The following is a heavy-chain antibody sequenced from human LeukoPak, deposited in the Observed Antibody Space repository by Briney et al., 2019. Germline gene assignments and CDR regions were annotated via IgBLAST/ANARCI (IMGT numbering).Heavy chain of an antibody. CDR3: ARANGYCSGGSCYSEINWFDP. Sequence: SVKVSCKASGGTFSSYAISWVRQAPGQGLEWMGGIIPIFCTANYAQTFEGRVTITTDESTSPAYMELSSLRSEDTAVYYCARANGYCSGGSCYSEINWFDPWGQGTLVTVSS. CDR1: GGTFSSYA. D-gene: IGHD2-15*01. CDR2: IIPIFCTA. J-gene: IGHJ5*02. V-gene: IGHV1-69*05.